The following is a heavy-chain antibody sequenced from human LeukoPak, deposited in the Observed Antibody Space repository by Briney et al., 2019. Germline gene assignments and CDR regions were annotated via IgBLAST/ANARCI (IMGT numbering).Heavy chain of an antibody. CDR1: GGTFSSYA. V-gene: IGHV1-69*05. CDR3: ARRYCSGGSCLKPQPKYFQH. J-gene: IGHJ1*01. Sequence: GSSVKVSCKASGGTFSSYAISWVRQAPGQGLEWMGGIIPIFGTANYAQKFQGRVTITTDESTSTAYMELSSLRSEDTAVYYCARRYCSGGSCLKPQPKYFQHWGQGTLVTVSS. CDR2: IIPIFGTA. D-gene: IGHD2-15*01.